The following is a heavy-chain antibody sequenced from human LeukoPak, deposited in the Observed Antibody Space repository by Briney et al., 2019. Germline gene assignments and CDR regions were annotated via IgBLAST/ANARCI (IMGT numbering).Heavy chain of an antibody. CDR3: ARPMTENYYYYGMDV. CDR2: MNPNSGNT. V-gene: IGHV1-8*01. Sequence: ASVKVSCKASGYTFTSYDINWVRQATGQGLEWMGWMNPNSGNTGYAQKFQGRVIMTRNTSISTAYMELNSLRSEDTAVYYCARPMTENYYYYGMDVWGQGTTVTVSS. J-gene: IGHJ6*02. CDR1: GYTFTSYD.